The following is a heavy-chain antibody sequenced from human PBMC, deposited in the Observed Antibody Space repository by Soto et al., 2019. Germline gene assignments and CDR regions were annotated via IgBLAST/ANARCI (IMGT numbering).Heavy chain of an antibody. V-gene: IGHV3-74*01. CDR1: GFRISDYW. CDR2: IKNDGGVT. CDR3: VRSDWFDP. Sequence: VQLVESGGGLVQPGGSLRLSCVASGFRISDYWMSWVRQVPGKGPVWVSRIKNDGGVTSYADSVKGRFTISRDNAKNTLYLQMYSLRVEDTAVYHCVRSDWFDPWGQGTLVTVSS. J-gene: IGHJ5*02.